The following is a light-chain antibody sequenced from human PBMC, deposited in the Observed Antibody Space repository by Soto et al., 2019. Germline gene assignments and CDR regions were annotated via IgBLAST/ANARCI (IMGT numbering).Light chain of an antibody. J-gene: IGLJ1*01. CDR2: DIR. CDR3: SSYTSSSTRV. V-gene: IGLV2-14*03. Sequence: QPASVSGSPGQSITISCTGTTGDVGGYKYVSWYQQHPGKAPKLMIYDIRNRPSGVSNRFSGSKSGNTASLTISGLQAEDEADYYCSSYTSSSTRVFGTGTKLTVL. CDR1: TGDVGGYKY.